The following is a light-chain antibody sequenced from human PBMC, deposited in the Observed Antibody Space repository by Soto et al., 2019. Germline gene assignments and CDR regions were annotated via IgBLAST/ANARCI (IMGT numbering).Light chain of an antibody. V-gene: IGKV3-20*01. Sequence: EIVLTQSPGTLSLSPGERATLSCRASQSVSSSYLAWYQQKPGQAPRLLIYDASSRDTGIPDRFAGSASGTDFTLTISRLEPEDFAVYYCQQYGSSPRTFGQGTKVDIK. CDR3: QQYGSSPRT. CDR2: DAS. J-gene: IGKJ1*01. CDR1: QSVSSSY.